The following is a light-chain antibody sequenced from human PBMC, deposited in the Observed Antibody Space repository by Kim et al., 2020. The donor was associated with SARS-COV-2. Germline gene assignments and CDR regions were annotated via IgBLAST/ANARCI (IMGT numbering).Light chain of an antibody. CDR1: QSVSSN. V-gene: IGKV3-15*01. J-gene: IGKJ1*01. CDR3: QQYNNWPPL. Sequence: VSSGERATLYCRASQSVSSNLACYQQKPGKAPRLLIYGASTRATGIPARFSGSGSGTEFTLTISSLQSEDFAVYYCQQYNNWPPLFGQGTKVDIK. CDR2: GAS.